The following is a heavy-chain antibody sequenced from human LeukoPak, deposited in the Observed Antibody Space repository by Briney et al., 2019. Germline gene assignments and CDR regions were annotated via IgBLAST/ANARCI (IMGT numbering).Heavy chain of an antibody. D-gene: IGHD2-21*02. CDR1: GGTFSSYA. J-gene: IGHJ4*02. Sequence: SVKVSCKASGGTFSSYAISWVRQAPGQGLEWMGRIIPIFGIANYAQKFQGRVTITADKSTSTAYMELSSLRSEDTAVYYCATSEGCGGDCYTTKGRATGYWSQGTLVTVSS. CDR2: IIPIFGIA. V-gene: IGHV1-69*04. CDR3: ATSEGCGGDCYTTKGRATGY.